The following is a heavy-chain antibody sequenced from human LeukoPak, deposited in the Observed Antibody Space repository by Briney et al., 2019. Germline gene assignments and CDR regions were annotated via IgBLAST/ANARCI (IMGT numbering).Heavy chain of an antibody. CDR3: ATGLWFGKYLDF. CDR2: INPNSGGT. D-gene: IGHD3-10*01. J-gene: IGHJ6*04. V-gene: IGHV1-2*02. Sequence: ASVKVSCKASGYTFTGYYMHWVRQAPGQGLEWMGWINPNSGGTNYAQKFQGRVTMTRDTSISTAYMELSSLRSEDTAVYFCATGLWFGKYLDFWGKGTTVTISS. CDR1: GYTFTGYY.